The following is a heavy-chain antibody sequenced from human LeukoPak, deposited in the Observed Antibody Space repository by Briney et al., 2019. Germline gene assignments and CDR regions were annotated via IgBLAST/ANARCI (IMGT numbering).Heavy chain of an antibody. V-gene: IGHV3-7*01. CDR3: VGSVYCSSTSCARFDP. CDR1: GFTFSSYW. CDR2: IKQDGSEK. J-gene: IGHJ5*02. Sequence: GGSLRLSCAASGFTFSSYWMSWVRQAPGKGLEWVANIKQDGSEKYYVDSVKGRFTISRDNAKNSLYLQMNSLRAEDTAVYYCVGSVYCSSTSCARFDPWGQGTLVTVSS. D-gene: IGHD2-2*01.